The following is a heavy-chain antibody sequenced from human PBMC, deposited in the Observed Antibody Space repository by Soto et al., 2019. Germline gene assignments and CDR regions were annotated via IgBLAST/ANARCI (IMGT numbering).Heavy chain of an antibody. CDR1: GFTLSSYE. V-gene: IGHV3-48*03. D-gene: IGHD5-12*01. J-gene: IGHJ4*02. CDR3: ARVGGYKYFDY. CDR2: ISSSGNVI. Sequence: GSLRLSCVASGFTLSSYEMNWVRQAPGKGLGWVSYISSSGNVIFYADSVKGRFTISRDNAKNSLFLQMHSLRAEDTAVYSCARVGGYKYFDYWGQGXPVTVYS.